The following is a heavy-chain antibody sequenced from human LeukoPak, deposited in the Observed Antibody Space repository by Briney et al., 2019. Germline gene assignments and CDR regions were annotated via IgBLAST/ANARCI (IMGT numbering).Heavy chain of an antibody. Sequence: PSETLSLTCSVSGGSISSYSWTWIRQPPGKGLEWIGFIDYSVSSNYNPSLKSRVTISADPSTNHFSLNLTSVTAADTAVYFCARDHPVADWAPDIWGRGTMVTVSS. CDR2: IDYSVSS. CDR1: GGSISSYS. J-gene: IGHJ3*02. CDR3: ARDHPVADWAPDI. V-gene: IGHV4-59*13. D-gene: IGHD3-9*01.